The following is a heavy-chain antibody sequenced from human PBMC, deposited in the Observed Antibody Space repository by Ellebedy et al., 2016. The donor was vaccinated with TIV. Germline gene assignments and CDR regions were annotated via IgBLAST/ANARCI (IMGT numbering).Heavy chain of an antibody. V-gene: IGHV3-74*01. Sequence: GGSLRLSCEASGFTFSRYWMHWARQVPGKGLVWVSRINMDGSSTGYADSVKGRFTVSRDNAKNTLHLQMNSLRADDTAVYYCTRGSGVSGTYRVDDWGQGTLVTVSS. J-gene: IGHJ4*02. CDR3: TRGSGVSGTYRVDD. D-gene: IGHD3-16*02. CDR1: GFTFSRYW. CDR2: INMDGSST.